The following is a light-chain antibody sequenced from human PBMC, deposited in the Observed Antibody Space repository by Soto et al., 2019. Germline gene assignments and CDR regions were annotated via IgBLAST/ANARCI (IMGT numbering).Light chain of an antibody. CDR3: QQYNNWPPGT. CDR1: QSVSYN. V-gene: IGKV3-15*01. CDR2: GAS. J-gene: IGKJ3*01. Sequence: EIVMTQSPATLSVSPGERATLSCRASQSVSYNLAWYQQKPGQAPRLLIYGASTRATGIPARFSGSGSGTEFTLTISSLQSEDFAVYYWQQYNNWPPGTFGPGTKVDIK.